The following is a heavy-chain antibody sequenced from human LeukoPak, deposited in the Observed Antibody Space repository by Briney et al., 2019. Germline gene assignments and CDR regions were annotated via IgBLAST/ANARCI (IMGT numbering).Heavy chain of an antibody. D-gene: IGHD6-13*01. Sequence: SQTLSLTCAISGDSVSSTSVAWNWIRQSPSRGLEWLGSAYYRSKWYNDYAVSVKSRITINPDTSKNQFSLQLNSVTPEDTAVYYCARGNWYSFDYWGQGTLVTVSS. V-gene: IGHV6-1*01. CDR2: AYYRSKWYN. J-gene: IGHJ4*02. CDR3: ARGNWYSFDY. CDR1: GDSVSSTSVA.